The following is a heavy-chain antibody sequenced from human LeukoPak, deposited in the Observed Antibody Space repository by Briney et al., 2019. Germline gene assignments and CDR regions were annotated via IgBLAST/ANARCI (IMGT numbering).Heavy chain of an antibody. CDR2: ISYDGSNK. J-gene: IGHJ4*02. D-gene: IGHD2-21*02. V-gene: IGHV3-30-3*01. Sequence: GRSLRLSCAASGFTFSNYAMHWVRQAPGKGLEWVAVISYDGSNKYFADSVKGRFTISRDNSKNTLYLQMNSLRAEDTAVYYCAKDLERHIVVVTASAVDYWGQGTLVTVSS. CDR3: AKDLERHIVVVTASAVDY. CDR1: GFTFSNYA.